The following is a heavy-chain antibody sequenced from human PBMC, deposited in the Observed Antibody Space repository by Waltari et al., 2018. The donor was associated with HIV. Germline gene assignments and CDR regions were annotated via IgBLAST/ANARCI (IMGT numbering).Heavy chain of an antibody. V-gene: IGHV3-23*04. CDR1: GVTFRSHA. Sequence: EVKLVQSGGGLVQPGGSLRLSCTASGVTFRSHAMCWVRQTPGKGLLWVSTISGSGSHTYYADSAKGRFTISRDNSENTLFLQMTRLRVEDTARYFCAKDFDTSGLPYVVIDSWGQGTLVTVSS. J-gene: IGHJ4*02. CDR3: AKDFDTSGLPYVVIDS. D-gene: IGHD3-22*01. CDR2: ISGSGSHT.